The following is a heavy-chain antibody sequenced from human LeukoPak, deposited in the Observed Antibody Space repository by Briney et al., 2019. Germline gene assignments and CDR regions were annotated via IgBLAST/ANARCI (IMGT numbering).Heavy chain of an antibody. CDR2: INHSGST. V-gene: IGHV4-34*01. D-gene: IGHD6-19*01. CDR1: GGSFSGYY. CDR3: ARVGHSSGWYVRSRAWFDP. J-gene: IGHJ5*02. Sequence: SETLSLTCAVYGGSFSGYYWSWIRQPPGKGLEWMVEINHSGSTNYNPSLKSRVTISVDTSKNQFSLKLSSVTAADTAVYYCARVGHSSGWYVRSRAWFDPWGQGTLVTVSS.